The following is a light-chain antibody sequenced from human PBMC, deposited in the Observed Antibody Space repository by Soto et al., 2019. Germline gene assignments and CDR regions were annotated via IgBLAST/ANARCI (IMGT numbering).Light chain of an antibody. V-gene: IGKV3-15*01. CDR2: GAS. J-gene: IGKJ1*01. CDR1: QSVSSK. CDR3: QHYSTWLWT. Sequence: EIVMTQSPATLSVSPGARATLSCRASQSVSSKLAWYQQKPGQGPRLLIYGASSRATGIPARFSGSGSGTEFTLTIRSLQSEDFAVYYCQHYSTWLWTFGQGTKVEIK.